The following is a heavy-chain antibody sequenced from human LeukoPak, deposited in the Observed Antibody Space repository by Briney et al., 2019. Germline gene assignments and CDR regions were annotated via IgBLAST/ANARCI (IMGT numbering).Heavy chain of an antibody. V-gene: IGHV3-64*01. D-gene: IGHD2-2*01. J-gene: IGHJ4*02. CDR3: ARALYCSSTSCYGRLDY. CDR1: TFTFSSYA. Sequence: GGSLRLSCAAYTFTFSSYAMHWVRQAPGKGLEYVSAISSNGGSTYYANSVKGRFTISRDNSKNTLYLQMGSLRAKDMAVYYCARALYCSSTSCYGRLDYWGQGTLVTVSA. CDR2: ISSNGGST.